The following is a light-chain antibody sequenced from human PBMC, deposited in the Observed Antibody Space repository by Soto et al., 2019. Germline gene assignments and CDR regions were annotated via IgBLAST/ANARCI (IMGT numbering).Light chain of an antibody. CDR1: QSVSSSY. CDR2: GAS. CDR3: QQYGSSPSGT. J-gene: IGKJ1*01. Sequence: EIVLTQSPGTLSLSPGERATLSCRASQSVSSSYLAWYQQKPGQAPRLLIYGASSSATGIPDRFSGSGSGTDFPLTISRLEPEDFAVYSCQQYGSSPSGTFGQGNKVEIK. V-gene: IGKV3-20*01.